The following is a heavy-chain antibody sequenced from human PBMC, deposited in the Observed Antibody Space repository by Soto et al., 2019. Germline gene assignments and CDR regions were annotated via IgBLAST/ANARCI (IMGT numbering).Heavy chain of an antibody. V-gene: IGHV4-4*07. CDR1: GASITNFY. CDR3: ARGGAYYFDS. Sequence: SETLSLTCPVSGASITNFYWSWIRQSASKGLEWIGRIYTRGSTDYNPSLKSRVTMSIDTSRNQVSLTLTSVTAADTAVYYCARGGAYYFDSWGQGILVTVSS. CDR2: IYTRGST. J-gene: IGHJ4*02. D-gene: IGHD3-16*01.